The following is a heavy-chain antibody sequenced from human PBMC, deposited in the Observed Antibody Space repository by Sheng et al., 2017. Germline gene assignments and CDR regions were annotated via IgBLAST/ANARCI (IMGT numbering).Heavy chain of an antibody. D-gene: IGHD2-2*01. V-gene: IGHV3-30*02. J-gene: IGHJ4*02. CDR3: AKGWGRSSRSS. Sequence: QVQLVESGGGVVQPGGSLRLSCAASGFTFSTYAMHWVRQAPGKGLEWVAFIRFDGSIQYYADSVRGRFTISRDNSKNTLDLQMNSLRTEDTAVYYCAKGWGRSSRSSWGQGTLVTVSS. CDR1: GFTFSTYA. CDR2: IRFDGSIQ.